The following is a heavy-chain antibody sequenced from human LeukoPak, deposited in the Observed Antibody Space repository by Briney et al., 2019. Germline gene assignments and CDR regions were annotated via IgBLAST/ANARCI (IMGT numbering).Heavy chain of an antibody. V-gene: IGHV3-7*01. CDR1: GFTFSSYW. CDR3: ARVKSDSSGWYRRGLYYYYGMDV. Sequence: GGSLRLSCAASGFTFSSYWMSWVRQAPGKGLEWVANIKQDGSEKYYVDSVKGRFTISRDNAKNSLYLQMNSLRAEDTAVYYCARVKSDSSGWYRRGLYYYYGMDVWGQGTTVTVSS. CDR2: IKQDGSEK. D-gene: IGHD6-19*01. J-gene: IGHJ6*02.